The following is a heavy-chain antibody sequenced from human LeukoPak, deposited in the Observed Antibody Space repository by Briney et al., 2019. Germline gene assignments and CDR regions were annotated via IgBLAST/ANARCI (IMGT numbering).Heavy chain of an antibody. CDR1: GFTFSSYA. V-gene: IGHV3-23*01. J-gene: IGHJ4*02. Sequence: GGSLRLSCAASGFTFSSYAMSWVRQAPGKGLEWVSAISGSGGSTYYADSVKGRFTISRDNSKNTLYLQMNSPRAEDTAVYYCAKFRTILTGRIDYWGQGTLVTVSS. CDR2: ISGSGGST. CDR3: AKFRTILTGRIDY. D-gene: IGHD3-9*01.